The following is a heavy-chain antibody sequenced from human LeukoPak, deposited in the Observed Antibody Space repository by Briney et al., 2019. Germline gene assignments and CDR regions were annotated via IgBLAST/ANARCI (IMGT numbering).Heavy chain of an antibody. CDR1: GGSISSGGYY. CDR2: IYYSGST. J-gene: IGHJ4*02. Sequence: SETPSLTCTVSGGSISSGGYYWSWIRQHPGTGLEWIGYIYYSGSTYYNPSLKSRVTISVDTSKNQFSLKLSSVTAADTAVYYCARVGFIAAAGTLDYWGQGTLVTVSS. V-gene: IGHV4-31*03. CDR3: ARVGFIAAAGTLDY. D-gene: IGHD6-13*01.